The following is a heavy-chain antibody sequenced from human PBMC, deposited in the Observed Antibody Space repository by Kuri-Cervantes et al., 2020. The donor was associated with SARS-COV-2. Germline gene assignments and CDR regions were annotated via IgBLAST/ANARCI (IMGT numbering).Heavy chain of an antibody. CDR3: AREAYSYGFIYYYYMDV. D-gene: IGHD5-18*01. V-gene: IGHV1-8*02. CDR2: MNPNSGNT. Sequence: ASVKVSCKASGYTFTSYDINWVRQATGQGLEWMGWMNPNSGNTGYAQKFQGRVTMTRNTSISTAYMELSSLRSEDTAVYYCAREAYSYGFIYYYYMDVWGKGTTVTVSS. J-gene: IGHJ6*03. CDR1: GYTFTSYD.